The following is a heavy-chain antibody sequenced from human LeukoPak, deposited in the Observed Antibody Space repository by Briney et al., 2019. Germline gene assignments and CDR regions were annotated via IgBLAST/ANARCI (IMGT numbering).Heavy chain of an antibody. CDR1: GGTFSSYA. V-gene: IGHV1-69*13. Sequence: ASVKVSCKASGGTFSSYAISWVRQAPGQGLGWMGGIIPIFGTANYAQKFQGRVTITADESTSTAYMELSSLRSEDTAVYYCASGYNYYYGMNVWGQGTTVTVSS. CDR3: ASGYNYYYGMNV. CDR2: IIPIFGTA. D-gene: IGHD2-2*02. J-gene: IGHJ6*02.